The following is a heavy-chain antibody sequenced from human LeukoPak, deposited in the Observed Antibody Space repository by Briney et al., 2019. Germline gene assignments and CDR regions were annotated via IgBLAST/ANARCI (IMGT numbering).Heavy chain of an antibody. CDR2: ITPNSGAT. J-gene: IGHJ4*02. V-gene: IGHV1-2*02. CDR3: TRRSEQLAHDY. D-gene: IGHD6-6*01. CDR1: GYTFTDYY. Sequence: GASVKVSCKASGYTFTDYYMHWVRQAPGQGLEWMGWITPNSGATNYAQKFPGRVTVTRDTSISTAYLELSSLRSDDTAIYYCTRRSEQLAHDYWGQGTLVTVSS.